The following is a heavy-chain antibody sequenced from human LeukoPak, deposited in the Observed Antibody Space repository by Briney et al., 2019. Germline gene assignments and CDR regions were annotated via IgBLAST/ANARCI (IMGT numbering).Heavy chain of an antibody. D-gene: IGHD2-8*01. CDR3: ARAGGYCTNGVCYTGPGGFDY. CDR2: ISYDGSNK. J-gene: IGHJ4*02. Sequence: PGGSLRLSCAASGFTFSSYAMHWVRQAPGKGLEWVAVISYDGSNKYYADSVKGRFTISRDNSKNTLYLQMNSLRAEDTAVYYCARAGGYCTNGVCYTGPGGFDYWGQGTLVTVSS. V-gene: IGHV3-30*04. CDR1: GFTFSSYA.